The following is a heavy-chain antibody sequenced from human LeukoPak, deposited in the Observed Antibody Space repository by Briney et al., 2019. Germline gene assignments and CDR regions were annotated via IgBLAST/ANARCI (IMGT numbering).Heavy chain of an antibody. Sequence: GGSPRLSCSTSGFIFSSYPMHWVRQPPGKGLEYVSGITSNGDSTNYADSVKGRFTISRDNSKNTLSLHMSSLRAEDTAVYYCVKDQGEYSSSWYYFDNWGQGTLVTVSS. CDR3: VKDQGEYSSSWYYFDN. V-gene: IGHV3-64D*06. D-gene: IGHD6-13*01. CDR2: ITSNGDST. J-gene: IGHJ4*02. CDR1: GFIFSSYP.